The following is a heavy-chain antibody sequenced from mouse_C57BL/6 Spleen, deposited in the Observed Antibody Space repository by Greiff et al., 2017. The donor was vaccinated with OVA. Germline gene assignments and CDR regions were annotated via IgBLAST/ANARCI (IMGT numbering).Heavy chain of an antibody. J-gene: IGHJ4*01. CDR2: IYPGGGYT. D-gene: IGHD1-1*01. CDR3: ARFPDYGSSPGAMDY. CDR1: GYTFTNYW. V-gene: IGHV1-63*01. Sequence: VQLQQSGAELVRPGTSVKMSCKASGYTFTNYWIGWAKQRPGHGLEWIGDIYPGGGYTNYNEKFKGKATLTADKSSSTAYMQFSSLTSEDSAIYYCARFPDYGSSPGAMDYWGQGTSVTVSS.